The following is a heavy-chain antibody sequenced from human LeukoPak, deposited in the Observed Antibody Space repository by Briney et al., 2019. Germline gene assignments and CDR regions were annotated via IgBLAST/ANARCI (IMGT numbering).Heavy chain of an antibody. D-gene: IGHD2-15*01. V-gene: IGHV1-69-2*01. J-gene: IGHJ1*01. CDR3: ATSTAWSIL. Sequence: ASVKVSCKVSGFSFTDYYIHWVQQAPGKGLEWMGQVNPEDGEAVFSEKFQGRVTLTADTSTETAYMELRSLKFEDTADYYCATSTAWSILWGQGTLVTVSS. CDR2: VNPEDGEA. CDR1: GFSFTDYY.